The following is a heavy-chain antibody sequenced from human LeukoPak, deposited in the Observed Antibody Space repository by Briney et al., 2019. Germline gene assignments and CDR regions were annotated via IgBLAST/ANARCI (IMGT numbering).Heavy chain of an antibody. D-gene: IGHD3-3*01. CDR2: ISWDGGST. CDR3: AKDGYTYYDFWSGISYYMDV. Sequence: GGSLRLSCAASGFTFDDYTMHWVRQAPGKGLEWVSLISWDGGSTYYADSVKGRFTISRDNSKNSLYLQMNSLRTEDTALYYCAKDGYTYYDFWSGISYYMDVWGKGTTVTVSS. J-gene: IGHJ6*03. V-gene: IGHV3-43*01. CDR1: GFTFDDYT.